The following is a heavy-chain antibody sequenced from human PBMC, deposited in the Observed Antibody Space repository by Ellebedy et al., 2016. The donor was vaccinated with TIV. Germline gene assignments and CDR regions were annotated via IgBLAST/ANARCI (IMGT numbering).Heavy chain of an antibody. V-gene: IGHV3-9*01. CDR3: AKDIYDSSGFPDY. Sequence: SLKISXAASGFTFDDYAMHWVRQAPGKGLEWVSGISWNSGSIGYADSVKGRFTISRDNAKNSLYLQMNSLRAEDTALYYCAKDIYDSSGFPDYWGQGTLVTVSS. CDR2: ISWNSGSI. J-gene: IGHJ4*02. D-gene: IGHD3-22*01. CDR1: GFTFDDYA.